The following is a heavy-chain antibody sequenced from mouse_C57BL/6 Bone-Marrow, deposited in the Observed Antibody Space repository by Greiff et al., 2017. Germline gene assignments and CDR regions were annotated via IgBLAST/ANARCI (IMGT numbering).Heavy chain of an antibody. CDR2: IDPENGDT. J-gene: IGHJ2*01. CDR1: GFNIKDDY. D-gene: IGHD1-1*01. V-gene: IGHV14-4*01. Sequence: VQLQQSGAELVRPGASVKLSCTASGFNIKDDYMHWVKQRPEQGLEWIGWIDPENGDTEYASKFQGKATITADTSSNTAYLQLSSLTSEDTAVYYCTPITTVVVDDWGQGTTLTVSS. CDR3: TPITTVVVDD.